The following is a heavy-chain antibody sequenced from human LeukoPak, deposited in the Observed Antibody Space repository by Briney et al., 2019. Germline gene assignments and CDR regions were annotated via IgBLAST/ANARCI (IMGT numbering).Heavy chain of an antibody. CDR2: ISAYNGNT. V-gene: IGHV1-18*01. Sequence: GASVKVSCKASGYTFTSYGISWVRQAPGQGLEWMGWISAYNGNTNYAQKLQGRVTMTTDTSTSTAYMELRSLRSDDTAVYYCARPHSSSWTPPYYYYMDVWGKGTTVTVSS. J-gene: IGHJ6*03. CDR3: ARPHSSSWTPPYYYYMDV. CDR1: GYTFTSYG. D-gene: IGHD6-13*01.